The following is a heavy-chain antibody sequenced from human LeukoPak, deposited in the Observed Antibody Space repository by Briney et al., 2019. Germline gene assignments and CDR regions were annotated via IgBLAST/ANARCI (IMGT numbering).Heavy chain of an antibody. V-gene: IGHV4-59*01. CDR1: GGSISSYY. Sequence: NPSETLSLTCTVSGGSISSYYWSWIRQPPGKGLEWIGYIYYSGSTNYNPSLKSRVTISVDTSKNQFSLKLSSVTAADTAVYYCARGPGELLNYWGQGTLVTVSS. J-gene: IGHJ4*02. CDR3: ARGPGELLNY. CDR2: IYYSGST. D-gene: IGHD1-26*01.